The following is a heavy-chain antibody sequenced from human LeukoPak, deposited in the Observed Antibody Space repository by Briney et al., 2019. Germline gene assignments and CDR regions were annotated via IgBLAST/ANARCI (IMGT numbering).Heavy chain of an antibody. CDR1: GDSVSNGNYY. V-gene: IGHV4-61*03. CDR2: IYYTGST. Sequence: SETLSLTCIVSGDSVSNGNYYWSWLRQPPGKALEWIGYIYYTGSTYYNPSLEGRVTISVDTSRNHFSVKLNSVTAADTAVYYCARSQDYYGSGDYWSQGTLVTVSS. D-gene: IGHD3-10*01. CDR3: ARSQDYYGSGDY. J-gene: IGHJ4*02.